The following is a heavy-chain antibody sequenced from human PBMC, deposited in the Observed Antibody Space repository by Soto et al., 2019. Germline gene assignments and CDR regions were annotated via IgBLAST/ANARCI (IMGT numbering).Heavy chain of an antibody. CDR1: EFNFNRYG. V-gene: IGHV3-30*19. CDR2: ISYDGSNK. Sequence: GVSLRLSCAASEFNFNRYGMHWVRQAPGKGLEWVALISYDGSNKYYADSVKGRFTISRDNSKNTIYLQMNSLRAEDTAVYYCARDPGSSHFDYWGQGALVTVSS. J-gene: IGHJ4*02. CDR3: ARDPGSSHFDY. D-gene: IGHD6-19*01.